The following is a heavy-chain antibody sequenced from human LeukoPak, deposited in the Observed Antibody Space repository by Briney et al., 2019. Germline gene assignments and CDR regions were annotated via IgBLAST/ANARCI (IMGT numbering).Heavy chain of an antibody. D-gene: IGHD3-9*01. CDR1: GFNFKNYW. CDR3: AGIDAD. V-gene: IGHV3-74*01. J-gene: IGHJ4*02. CDR2: IINDGSST. Sequence: SGGSLRLSCAASGFNFKNYWMHWVRQAPGKGLEWVSRIINDGSSTTYADSVKGRFSISRDDATSSLHLQMNSLRVEDTAVYYCAGIDADWGQGTLVTVSS.